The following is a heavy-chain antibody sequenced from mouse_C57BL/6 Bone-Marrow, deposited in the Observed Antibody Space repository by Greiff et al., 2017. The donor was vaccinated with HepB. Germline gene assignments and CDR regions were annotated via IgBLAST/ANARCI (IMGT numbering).Heavy chain of an antibody. CDR2: INPSSGYT. CDR1: GYTFTSYW. CDR3: TRSMAD. Sequence: QVQLQQSGAELAKPGASVKLSCKASGYTFTSYWMHWVKQRPGQGLEWIGYINPSSGYTKYNQKFKGKAKLTAVTSASTAYMELSSLTNEDSAVYYCTRSMADWGQGTLVTVSA. V-gene: IGHV1-7*01. D-gene: IGHD1-1*02. J-gene: IGHJ3*01.